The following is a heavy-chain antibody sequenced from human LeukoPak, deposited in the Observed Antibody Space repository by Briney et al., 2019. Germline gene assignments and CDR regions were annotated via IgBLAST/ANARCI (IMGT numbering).Heavy chain of an antibody. V-gene: IGHV1-69*05. CDR1: GGTFSSYA. CDR2: IIPIFGTA. Sequence: SVKVSCKASGGTFSSYAISWVRQAPGQGLEWMGRIIPIFGTANYAQKFQGRVTITTDESTSTAYMELSSLRSEDTAVYYCAESSGGEYYFDYWGQGTLDTVSS. D-gene: IGHD1-14*01. J-gene: IGHJ4*02. CDR3: AESSGGEYYFDY.